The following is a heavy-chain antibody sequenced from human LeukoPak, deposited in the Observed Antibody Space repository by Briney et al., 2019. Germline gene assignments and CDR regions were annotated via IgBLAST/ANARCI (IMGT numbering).Heavy chain of an antibody. Sequence: GGSLRVSCAASGFTFSDFYMSWIRQAPGKGLQWVSYISSSYNTIYYADSVKGRFTISRDNAKNSLFLQMNSLRAEDTAVYYCARVWRFPNCFDPWGQGTLVTVSS. V-gene: IGHV3-11*04. CDR1: GFTFSDFY. D-gene: IGHD1-1*01. CDR3: ARVWRFPNCFDP. CDR2: ISSSYNTI. J-gene: IGHJ5*02.